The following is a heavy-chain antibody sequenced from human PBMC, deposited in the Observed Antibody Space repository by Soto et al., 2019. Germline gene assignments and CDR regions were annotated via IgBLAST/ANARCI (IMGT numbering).Heavy chain of an antibody. CDR1: GFTFDDYA. CDR3: EKVFGYSSSSAPTPYYYYGMAV. J-gene: IGHJ6*02. D-gene: IGHD6-6*01. V-gene: IGHV3-9*01. Sequence: PGGSLRLSCAASGFTFDDYAMHWVRQAPGKGLEWVSGISWNSGSIGYADSVKGRFTISRDNAKNSLYLQMNSLRAEDTALYYCEKVFGYSSSSAPTPYYYYGMAVGGQGPRFTVP. CDR2: ISWNSGSI.